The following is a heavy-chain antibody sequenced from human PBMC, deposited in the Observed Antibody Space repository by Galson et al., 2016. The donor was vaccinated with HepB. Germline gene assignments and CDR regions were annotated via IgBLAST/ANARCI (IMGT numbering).Heavy chain of an antibody. CDR3: ASRGIGDYDIFRDQYYYNAIDV. Sequence: SETLSLTCAVSGGSISSTNWWSWVRQPPGKGLEWIGEIYHNGGTNYNPSLKSRVTISVDKSNNQFSLKMSSVTAADTAVYYCASRGIGDYDIFRDQYYYNAIDVWGQGTTVAVSS. J-gene: IGHJ6*02. CDR2: IYHNGGT. CDR1: GGSISSTNW. V-gene: IGHV4-4*02. D-gene: IGHD3-9*01.